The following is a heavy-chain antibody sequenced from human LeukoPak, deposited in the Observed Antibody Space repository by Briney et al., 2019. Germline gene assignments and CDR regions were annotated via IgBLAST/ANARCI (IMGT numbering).Heavy chain of an antibody. J-gene: IGHJ1*01. Sequence: GGSLRLSCAASGFTVSSNYMSWVRQAPGKGLEWVSVIYSGGSTYYADSVKGRFTISRDNSKNTLYLQMNSLRTEDTAVYYCAKDRGDYDPEYFQHWGQGTRVTVSS. D-gene: IGHD4-17*01. V-gene: IGHV3-53*01. CDR3: AKDRGDYDPEYFQH. CDR2: IYSGGST. CDR1: GFTVSSNY.